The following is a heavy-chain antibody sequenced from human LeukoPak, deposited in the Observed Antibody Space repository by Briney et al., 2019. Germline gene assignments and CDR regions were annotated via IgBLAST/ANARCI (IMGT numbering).Heavy chain of an antibody. J-gene: IGHJ1*01. CDR2: ISGSGGST. V-gene: IGHV3-23*01. CDR3: AKDLRGYSSSWEEYFQH. CDR1: GFTFSSYA. Sequence: PGGSLRLSCAASGFTFSSYAMSWVRQAPGKGLEWVSAISGSGGSTYYADSVKGRFTISRDNSKNTLYLQMNSLRAEDTAVYYCAKDLRGYSSSWEEYFQHWGQGTLVTVSS. D-gene: IGHD6-13*01.